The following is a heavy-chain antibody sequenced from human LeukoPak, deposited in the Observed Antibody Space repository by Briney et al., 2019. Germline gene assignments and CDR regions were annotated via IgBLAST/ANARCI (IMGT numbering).Heavy chain of an antibody. Sequence: ASVKVSCKASGYTFTDYYIHWLRQAPGQGLEWMGFINPNSGGTNYAQKFQGRVTMTRDTSISTAYMELSSLTSDDTAVYYCARDLEGYHYGSGNYQQWGQGTLITVSS. J-gene: IGHJ1*01. D-gene: IGHD3-10*01. V-gene: IGHV1-2*02. CDR1: GYTFTDYY. CDR3: ARDLEGYHYGSGNYQQ. CDR2: INPNSGGT.